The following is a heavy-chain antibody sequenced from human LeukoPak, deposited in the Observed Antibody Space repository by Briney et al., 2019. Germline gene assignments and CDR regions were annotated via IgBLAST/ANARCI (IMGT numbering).Heavy chain of an antibody. Sequence: PSETLSLTCTVSGASISNYYWNWIRQPPGKGLEWIGYIYYSGSTNYNPSLKSRVTISVDTSKNQFSLKLNSVTAADTAVYYCARGGNWFDPWGQGTLVTASS. D-gene: IGHD3-10*01. CDR1: GASISNYY. CDR3: ARGGNWFDP. V-gene: IGHV4-59*01. CDR2: IYYSGST. J-gene: IGHJ5*02.